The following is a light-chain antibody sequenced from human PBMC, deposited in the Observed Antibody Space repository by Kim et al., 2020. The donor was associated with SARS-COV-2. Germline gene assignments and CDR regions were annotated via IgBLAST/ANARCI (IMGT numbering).Light chain of an antibody. J-gene: IGKJ1*01. Sequence: PGDRATLSCRASQTVRTKFLAWYQQKPGQAPRLLIYGASIRATGVPDRFRGGGSGTDFTLTITRLEAEDFATYFCQQYTGTLPWTFGQGTKVDIK. CDR3: QQYTGTLPWT. CDR1: QTVRTKF. CDR2: GAS. V-gene: IGKV3-20*01.